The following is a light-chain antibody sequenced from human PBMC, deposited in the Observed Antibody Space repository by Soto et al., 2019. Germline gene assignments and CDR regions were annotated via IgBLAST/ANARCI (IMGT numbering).Light chain of an antibody. CDR2: DVD. CDR3: SSYATGVNYV. J-gene: IGLJ1*01. V-gene: IGLV2-11*01. Sequence: QSALTQPRSVSGSPGQSVAISCTGTSSDIGGYNYVSWYQQHPGKAPKVMIYDVDKRPSGVPDRFSGSKSGNTASLTVSGLQAEDEADYYCSSYATGVNYVFGSGTKLTVL. CDR1: SSDIGGYNY.